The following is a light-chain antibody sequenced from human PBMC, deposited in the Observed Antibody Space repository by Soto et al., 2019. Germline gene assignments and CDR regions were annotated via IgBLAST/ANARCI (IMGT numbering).Light chain of an antibody. J-gene: IGKJ1*01. CDR2: GAS. CDR3: QQYNNWPWT. CDR1: QSVSNN. V-gene: IGKV3-15*01. Sequence: EIVLTQSPATLSLSPGERATLSCRASQSVSNNYLAWYQQKPGQAPRLLIYGASTRATGIPARFSGSGSGTEFTLTISSLQSEDFAVYYCQQYNNWPWTFGQGTKVDIK.